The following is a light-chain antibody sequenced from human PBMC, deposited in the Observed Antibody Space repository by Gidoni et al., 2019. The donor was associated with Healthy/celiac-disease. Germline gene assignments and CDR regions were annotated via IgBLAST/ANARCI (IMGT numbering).Light chain of an antibody. CDR1: SSNIGRNT. J-gene: IGLJ2*01. Sequence: QRVTISCSGSSSNIGRNTVNWYQQLPGTAPKRLSYSNNQRPSGVPDRFSGSKSGTSASMDISGLQSEDEADYYCAAWDDSLNGRVFGVGTKLTVL. CDR2: SNN. V-gene: IGLV1-44*01. CDR3: AAWDDSLNGRV.